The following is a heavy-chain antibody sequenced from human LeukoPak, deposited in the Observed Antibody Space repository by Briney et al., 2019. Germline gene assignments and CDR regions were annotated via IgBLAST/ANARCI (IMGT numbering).Heavy chain of an antibody. CDR3: ARQHDSYHYYYVDV. D-gene: IGHD6-13*01. CDR1: GYSISSGYY. CDR2: LYHSDSI. V-gene: IGHV4-38-2*01. Sequence: SETLSLTCAVSGYSISSGYYWIWIRQPPGKGLEWIGSLYHSDSIYYNPSLESRVTMSVDTTKNHFSLKLSFVTAADTAVYYCARQHDSYHYYYVDVWGKGTTVTVSS. J-gene: IGHJ6*03.